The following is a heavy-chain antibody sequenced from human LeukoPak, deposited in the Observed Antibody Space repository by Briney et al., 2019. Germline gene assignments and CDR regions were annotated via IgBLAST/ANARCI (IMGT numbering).Heavy chain of an antibody. CDR1: GGPLSLYY. D-gene: IGHD2-15*01. J-gene: IGHJ3*02. V-gene: IGHV4-4*07. CDR2: NYTSGST. Sequence: SDTLSLPRTVWGGPLSLYYWSCIRQPAGKGLEEIGRNYTSGSTNYNPSLKIPVTMSVDTSKNQFSLKLSSVPAADTAVYYGARAGGGAVAAAFDIWGQGTMVTVSS. CDR3: ARAGGGAVAAAFDI.